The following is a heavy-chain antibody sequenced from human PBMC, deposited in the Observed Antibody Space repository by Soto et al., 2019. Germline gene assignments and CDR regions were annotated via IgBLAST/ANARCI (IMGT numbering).Heavy chain of an antibody. CDR3: ARDSAEVVPAANSHYYYYYMDV. V-gene: IGHV3-11*01. D-gene: IGHD2-2*01. CDR1: GFTFSDYY. CDR2: ISSSGSTI. J-gene: IGHJ6*03. Sequence: QVQLVESGGGLVKPGGSLRLSCAASGFTFSDYYMSWIRQAPGKGLEWVSYISSSGSTIYYADSVKGRFTISRDNAKNSLYLKMKSLRAEDTAVYYCARDSAEVVPAANSHYYYYYMDVWGKGTTVTVSS.